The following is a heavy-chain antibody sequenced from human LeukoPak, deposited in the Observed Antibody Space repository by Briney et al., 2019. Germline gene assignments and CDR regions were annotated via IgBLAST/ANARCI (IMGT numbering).Heavy chain of an antibody. D-gene: IGHD2-2*01. CDR3: ARHGLDCSSTSCYGRDYYYGMDV. V-gene: IGHV5-10-1*01. Sequence: GASLQISWKGSGYGFTSYWISWVRQMRGKGVEWMGRIDHSDCYTNYRPSFQGHVPISAHKSISTAYLQWSSLKASDTAMYYCARHGLDCSSTSCYGRDYYYGMDVWGQGTTVTVSS. CDR2: IDHSDCYT. CDR1: GYGFTSYW. J-gene: IGHJ6*02.